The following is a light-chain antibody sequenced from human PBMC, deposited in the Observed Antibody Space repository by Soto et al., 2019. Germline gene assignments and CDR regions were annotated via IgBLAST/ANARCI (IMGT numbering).Light chain of an antibody. CDR1: SSNIGAGYD. V-gene: IGLV1-40*01. J-gene: IGLJ1*01. Sequence: QAVLTQPPSVSGAPGQGVTISWTGSSSNIGAGYDVHWYQQPPGTAPKLLIYGNSNRPSGVPDRFSGSKSGTSASLAITGLQAEDEADYYCQSYDSSLSGYVFGTGTKVTVL. CDR2: GNS. CDR3: QSYDSSLSGYV.